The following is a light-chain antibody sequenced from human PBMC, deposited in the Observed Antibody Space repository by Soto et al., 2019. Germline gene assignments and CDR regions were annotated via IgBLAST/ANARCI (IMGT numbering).Light chain of an antibody. Sequence: EIVLTQSPGTLSLSPGERDTLSCRASQSVSSSYLAWYQQRPGQAPRLLIFGASYRATGIPDRFSGSGSGTDFTLTISRLEPEDFAVYYCQQYASSPPEFTFRPRTKVDAK. CDR1: QSVSSSY. CDR2: GAS. CDR3: QQYASSPPEFT. J-gene: IGKJ3*01. V-gene: IGKV3-20*01.